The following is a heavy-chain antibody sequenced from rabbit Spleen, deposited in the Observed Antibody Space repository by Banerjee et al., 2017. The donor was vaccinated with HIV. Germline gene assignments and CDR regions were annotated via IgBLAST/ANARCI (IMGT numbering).Heavy chain of an antibody. V-gene: IGHV1S45*01. CDR2: IDSGSSGFT. Sequence: QEQLVESGGGLVKPGASLTLTCIASGVSFSGSSYLCWVRQAPGKGLEWIACIDSGSSGFTYFASWAKGRFTISKPSSTTVTLQMTSLTVADTATYFCARDGAGGSYFALWGPGTLVTVS. CDR1: GVSFSGSSY. CDR3: ARDGAGGSYFAL. D-gene: IGHD8-1*01. J-gene: IGHJ4*01.